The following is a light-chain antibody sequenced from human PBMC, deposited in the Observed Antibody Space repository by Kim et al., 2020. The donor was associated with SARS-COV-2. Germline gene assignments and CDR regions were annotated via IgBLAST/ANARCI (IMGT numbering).Light chain of an antibody. CDR3: QQDYNLYT. Sequence: PGERVTLSCRASQSVSSSYLTWYQQKPGQAPRLLIFGASTRATGIPARFSGSGSGTDFTLTISSLQPEDFAVYYCQQDYNLYTFGQGTKLEL. V-gene: IGKV3D-7*01. CDR1: QSVSSSY. CDR2: GAS. J-gene: IGKJ2*01.